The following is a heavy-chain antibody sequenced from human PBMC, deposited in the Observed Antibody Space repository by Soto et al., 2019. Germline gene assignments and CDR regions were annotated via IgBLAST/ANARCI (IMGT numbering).Heavy chain of an antibody. J-gene: IGHJ4*01. CDR2: ISAYSGNT. CDR3: ARVVKAGDYGDYGRYYFDY. CDR1: GYTFTTYG. Sequence: QVQLVQSGAEVKKPGASVKVSCKASGYTFTTYGITWVRQAPGQGLEWMGGISAYSGNTNYAQKLQGRLTVTTDTSTNTAYMDLRSLRSDDTAVYYCARVVKAGDYGDYGRYYFDYWGHGTLGTVSS. D-gene: IGHD4-17*01. V-gene: IGHV1-18*04.